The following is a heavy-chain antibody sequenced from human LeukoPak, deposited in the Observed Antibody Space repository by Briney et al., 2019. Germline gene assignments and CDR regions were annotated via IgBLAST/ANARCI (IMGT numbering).Heavy chain of an antibody. CDR2: ISSDGSNK. J-gene: IGHJ4*02. V-gene: IGHV3-30*18. Sequence: GGSLRLSCAASGFTFTIYAVHWVRQAPGKGLEWVAAISSDGSNKYFADSVKGRFTISRDNSKNTLYLQMNSQRPEDTAVYFCAKGGYSYGYADYWGQGTLVTVSS. CDR1: GFTFTIYA. D-gene: IGHD5-18*01. CDR3: AKGGYSYGYADY.